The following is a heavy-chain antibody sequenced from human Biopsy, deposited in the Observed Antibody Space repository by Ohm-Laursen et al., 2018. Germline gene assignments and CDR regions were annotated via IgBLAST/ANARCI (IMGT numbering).Heavy chain of an antibody. CDR1: GDSISTSTTYY. V-gene: IGHV4-39*01. Sequence: SDTLSLTCTVSGDSISTSTTYYWAWLRQPPGKGLEWIGGIYNTETTFYNPSLKSRVTISIDTSTNQFSLKVSSVTAADTALYFCARHPTGFWFDPWGHGTLVTVSS. J-gene: IGHJ5*02. CDR3: ARHPTGFWFDP. CDR2: IYNTETT.